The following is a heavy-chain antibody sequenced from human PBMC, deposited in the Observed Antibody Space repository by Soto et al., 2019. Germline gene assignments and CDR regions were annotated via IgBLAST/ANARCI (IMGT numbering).Heavy chain of an antibody. CDR2: IYPGDSDT. Sequence: GQSLKIPCRGSGYSFTSYWIGWVRQMPGKRLEWMGIIYPGDSDTRYSPSYQGQVTISADQSIRTAYLQWSSLKASDTAMYYRASQNSSGYYYYGMDVWGQGTTVTVAS. CDR3: ASQNSSGYYYYGMDV. J-gene: IGHJ6*02. V-gene: IGHV5-51*01. D-gene: IGHD6-6*01. CDR1: GYSFTSYW.